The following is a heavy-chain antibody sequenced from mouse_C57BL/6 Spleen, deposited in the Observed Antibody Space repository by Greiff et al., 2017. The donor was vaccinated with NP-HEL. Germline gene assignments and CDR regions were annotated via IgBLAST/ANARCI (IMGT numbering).Heavy chain of an antibody. V-gene: IGHV2-9-1*01. Sequence: VKLVESGPGLVAPSQSLSITCTVSGFSLTSYAISWVRQPPGKGLEWLGVIWTGGGTNYNSALTSRLSISKDNSKSQVFLKMNSLQTDDTARYYCARKSSGGSNGAMDYWGQGTSVTVSS. CDR3: ARKSSGGSNGAMDY. J-gene: IGHJ4*01. CDR2: IWTGGGT. D-gene: IGHD2-5*01. CDR1: GFSLTSYA.